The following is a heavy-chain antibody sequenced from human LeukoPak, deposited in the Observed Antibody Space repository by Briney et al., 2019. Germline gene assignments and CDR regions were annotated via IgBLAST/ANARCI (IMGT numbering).Heavy chain of an antibody. V-gene: IGHV3-30*02. J-gene: IGHJ6*03. CDR2: IRYDGGNK. CDR1: GFTFSNYG. D-gene: IGHD2-2*01. CDR3: AKDGSDCSSTSCYLFNYYYYYMDV. Sequence: GGSLRLSCAASGFTFSNYGMHWVRQAPGKGLEWVAFIRYDGGNKYYADSVKGRFTISRDNSKNTLYLQMNSLRAEDTAVYYCAKDGSDCSSTSCYLFNYYYYYMDVWGKGTTVTVSS.